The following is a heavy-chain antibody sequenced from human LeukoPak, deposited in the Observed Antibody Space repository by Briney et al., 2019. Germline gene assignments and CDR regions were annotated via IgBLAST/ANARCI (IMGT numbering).Heavy chain of an antibody. Sequence: PGRSLRLSCAASGFTFDDYAMHWVRQAPGKGLEWVSGISWNSGSIGYADSVKGRFTISRDNAKNSLYLQMNSLRAEDTALYYCAKDIRGTMVRGVTLDYWGQGTLVTVSS. CDR3: AKDIRGTMVRGVTLDY. CDR1: GFTFDDYA. V-gene: IGHV3-9*01. CDR2: ISWNSGSI. D-gene: IGHD3-10*01. J-gene: IGHJ4*02.